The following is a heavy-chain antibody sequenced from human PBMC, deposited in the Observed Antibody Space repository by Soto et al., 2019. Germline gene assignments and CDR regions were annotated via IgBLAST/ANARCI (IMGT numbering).Heavy chain of an antibody. CDR1: GGSIRNYF. J-gene: IGHJ3*02. CDR3: VRDVESPGISGSWGAFDI. V-gene: IGHV4-4*07. Sequence: QVQLQESGPGLVKPSETLSLICTVSGGSIRNYFWTWIRQPAGKGLEWIGRIYSSGNTVYNASLKSRVTMSIDMSKNQFSLKLSSMNAADTAVYYCVRDVESPGISGSWGAFDIWGQGTVVTVSS. CDR2: IYSSGNT. D-gene: IGHD1-20*01.